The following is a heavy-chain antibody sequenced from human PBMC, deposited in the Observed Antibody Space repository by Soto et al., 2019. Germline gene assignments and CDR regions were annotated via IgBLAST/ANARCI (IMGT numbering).Heavy chain of an antibody. CDR1: GFTFSDHY. J-gene: IGHJ3*02. Sequence: EVQLVESGGGLVQPGGSLRLSCAASGFTFSDHYMDWVRQAPGKGLEWVGRTRNKANSYTTDYAASVKGRFTISRDDSKNSLYLQMNSLKTEDTAVYYCARTYTYYYDSSGYYDAFDIWGQGTMVTVSS. V-gene: IGHV3-72*01. CDR2: TRNKANSYTT. D-gene: IGHD3-22*01. CDR3: ARTYTYYYDSSGYYDAFDI.